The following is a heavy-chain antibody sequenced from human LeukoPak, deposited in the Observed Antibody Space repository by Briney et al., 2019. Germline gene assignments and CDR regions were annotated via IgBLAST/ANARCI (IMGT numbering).Heavy chain of an antibody. V-gene: IGHV4-31*03. CDR2: IFYNGTT. D-gene: IGHD5-18*01. CDR1: GGSIISYGYC. CDR3: ARDRMDTALAFFFDY. Sequence: ASETLSLTCSVSGGSIISYGYCWTWIRQYPGKGLEWIGNIFYNGTTYYNLSFKGRVMVSGDTSKNQFSLSLNSLTAADTAVYYCARDRMDTALAFFFDYWGQGTLVTVSS. J-gene: IGHJ4*02.